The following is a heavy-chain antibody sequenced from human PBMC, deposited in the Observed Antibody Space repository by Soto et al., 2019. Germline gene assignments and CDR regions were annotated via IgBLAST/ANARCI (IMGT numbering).Heavy chain of an antibody. V-gene: IGHV3-30-3*01. CDR3: ARGTGSSLRDAFGI. D-gene: IGHD1-26*01. J-gene: IGHJ3*02. CDR1: GFTFSSYA. CDR2: ISYDGNNK. Sequence: QVQVVEFGGGVVQPGRSLRLSCAASGFTFSSYAMHWVRQAPGKGLEWVAVISYDGNNKYYADSVKGRFTISRDNSKNTLYLQMNSLRAEDTAVYYCARGTGSSLRDAFGIWGQGTMVTVSS.